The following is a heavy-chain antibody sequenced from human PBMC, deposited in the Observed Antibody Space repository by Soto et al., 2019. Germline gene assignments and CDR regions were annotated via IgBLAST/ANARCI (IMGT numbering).Heavy chain of an antibody. CDR2: INHSGST. V-gene: IGHV4-34*01. CDR3: ARDYYYGSGSYFMGDDFDI. D-gene: IGHD3-10*01. Sequence: PSGTLSLTCAVYGGSFSGYYWSWIRQPPGKGLEWIGDINHSGSTNYNPSLKSRVTISVDTSKNQFSLKLSSVTAADTAVYYCARDYYYGSGSYFMGDDFDIWGQGAMVTVSS. CDR1: GGSFSGYY. J-gene: IGHJ3*02.